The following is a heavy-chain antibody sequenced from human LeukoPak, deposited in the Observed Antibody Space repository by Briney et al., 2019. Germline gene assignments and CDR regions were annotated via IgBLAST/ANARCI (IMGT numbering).Heavy chain of an antibody. J-gene: IGHJ4*02. D-gene: IGHD4-17*01. CDR2: ISSSSSYT. Sequence: LSLTCAVYIGSFSGYYWSWIRQAPGKGLEWVSYISSSSSYTNYADSVKGRFTISRDNAKNSLYLQMNSLRAEDTAVYYCAREDSMTTVTTADYWGQGTLVTVSS. CDR3: AREDSMTTVTTADY. V-gene: IGHV3-11*05. CDR1: IGSFSGYY.